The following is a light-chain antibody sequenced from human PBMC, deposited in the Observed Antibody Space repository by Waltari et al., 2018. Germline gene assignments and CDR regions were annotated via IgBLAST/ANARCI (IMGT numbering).Light chain of an antibody. CDR1: SSDVGNYNF. CDR3: CSYAGSYAFV. V-gene: IGLV2-11*01. CDR2: DVV. J-gene: IGLJ7*01. Sequence: QSALTQPRSVSGSPGQSVTISCSGTSSDVGNYNFVSWYQQHPGNAPKLLIYDVVKRPQGVPVRFSGSKSGNTASLTISGLQTEDEADYYCCSYAGSYAFVFGGGTQLTVL.